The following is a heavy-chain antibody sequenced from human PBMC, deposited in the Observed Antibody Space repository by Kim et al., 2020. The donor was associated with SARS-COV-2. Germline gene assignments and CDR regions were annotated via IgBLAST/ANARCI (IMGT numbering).Heavy chain of an antibody. CDR1: GGSISSYY. CDR3: ARSPRYYLSARD. J-gene: IGHJ4*02. Sequence: SETLSLTCTVSGGSISSYYWSWIRQPPGKGLEWIGYIYYSGSADYNPSLKSRVTISVDTSRNQFSLRLSSVTAAATAVSYCARSPRYYLSARDWGQGTLV. V-gene: IGHV4-59*01. D-gene: IGHD1-26*01. CDR2: IYYSGSA.